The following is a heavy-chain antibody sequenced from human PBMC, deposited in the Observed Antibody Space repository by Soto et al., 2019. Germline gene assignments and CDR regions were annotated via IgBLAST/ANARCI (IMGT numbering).Heavy chain of an antibody. CDR1: GFTFSSYG. J-gene: IGHJ6*03. CDR2: ISYDGSNK. V-gene: IGHV3-30*18. D-gene: IGHD2-15*01. Sequence: QVQLVESGGGVVQPGRSLRLSCAASGFTFSSYGMHWVRQAPGKGLEWVAVISYDGSNKYYADSVKGRFTISRDNSKNTLYLQMNSLRAEVTAVYYCAKSGGLDIVVVVAATPYYYYMDVWGKGTTVTVSS. CDR3: AKSGGLDIVVVVAATPYYYYMDV.